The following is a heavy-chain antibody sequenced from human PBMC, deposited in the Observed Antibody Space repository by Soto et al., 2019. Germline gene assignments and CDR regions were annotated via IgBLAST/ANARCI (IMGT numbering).Heavy chain of an antibody. CDR2: INAGNGNT. CDR1: GYTFTSYA. D-gene: IGHD1-26*01. J-gene: IGHJ6*02. CDR3: ARVDTNYYYYGMDV. V-gene: IGHV1-3*01. Sequence: GASVKVSCKASGYTFTSYAMHWVRQASGQRLEWMGWINAGNGNTKYSQKFQGRVTITRDTSASTAYMELSSLRSEDTAVYYCARVDTNYYYYGMDVWRQRTTVTVSS.